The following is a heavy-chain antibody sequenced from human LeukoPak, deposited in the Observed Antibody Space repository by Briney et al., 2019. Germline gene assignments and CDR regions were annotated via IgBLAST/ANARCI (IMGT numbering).Heavy chain of an antibody. CDR1: GFIFSSYW. CDR2: INSDGSST. J-gene: IGHJ5*02. V-gene: IGHV3-74*01. D-gene: IGHD2-2*01. CDR3: ARGKVVPAAMSRPGPFDP. Sequence: PGGSLRLSCAASGFIFSSYWMAWVRQAPGKGLVWVSRINSDGSSTSYADSVKGRFTISRDNAKNSLYLQMNSLRAEDTAVYYCARGKVVPAAMSRPGPFDPWGQGTLVTVSS.